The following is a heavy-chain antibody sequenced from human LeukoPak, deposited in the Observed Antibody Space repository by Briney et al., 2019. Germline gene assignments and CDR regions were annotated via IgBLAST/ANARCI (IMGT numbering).Heavy chain of an antibody. D-gene: IGHD5-24*01. V-gene: IGHV3-23*01. J-gene: IGHJ5*01. Sequence: GGSLRLSCAASGFTFSSYGMCWVRQAPGKGLQWVSSISGSGSSTYYADSVKGRFTISRDNSKNTLFLQVNSLRAEDTAVYYCVKGSRGNYDTWGHGTLVTVSS. CDR1: GFTFSSYG. CDR3: VKGSRGNYDT. CDR2: ISGSGSST.